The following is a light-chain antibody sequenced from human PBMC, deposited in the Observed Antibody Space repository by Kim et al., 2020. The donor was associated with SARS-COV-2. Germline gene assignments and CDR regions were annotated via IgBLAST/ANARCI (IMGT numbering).Light chain of an antibody. CDR1: SLRSYY. J-gene: IGLJ3*02. CDR3: NSRDSSGNHLKV. V-gene: IGLV3-19*01. Sequence: SSELTQDPAVSVALGQTVRITCQGDSLRSYYASWYQQKPGQAPVLVIYGKNNRPSGIPDRFSGSSSGNTASLTITGAQAEDEADYYCNSRDSSGNHLKVFGGGTQLTDL. CDR2: GKN.